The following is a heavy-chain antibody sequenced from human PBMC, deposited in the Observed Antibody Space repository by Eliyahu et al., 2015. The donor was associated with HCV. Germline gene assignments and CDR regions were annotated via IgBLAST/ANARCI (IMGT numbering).Heavy chain of an antibody. Sequence: QVQLVQSGAEVKKPGSSVKVSCKASGGTFSSYXIXWVRQAPGQGLEWMGGIIPIFGTANYAQKFQGRVTITADKSTSTAYMELSSLRSEDTAVYYCARESVDYYDSSGLAEYFQHWGQGTLVTVSS. CDR1: GGTFSSYX. V-gene: IGHV1-69*06. D-gene: IGHD3-22*01. CDR3: ARESVDYYDSSGLAEYFQH. CDR2: IIPIFGTA. J-gene: IGHJ1*01.